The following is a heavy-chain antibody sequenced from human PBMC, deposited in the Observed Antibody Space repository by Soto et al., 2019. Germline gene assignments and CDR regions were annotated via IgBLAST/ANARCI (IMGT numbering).Heavy chain of an antibody. V-gene: IGHV3-15*01. D-gene: IGHD2-2*01. CDR1: GFTFSNAW. CDR2: IKSKTDGGTT. J-gene: IGHJ6*03. CDR3: TTGDVVVVPAAPLGDNYYYYYMDV. Sequence: PGGSLRLSCAASGFTFSNAWMSWVRQAPGKGLEWVGRIKSKTDGGTTDYAAPVKGRFTISRDDSKNTLYLQMNSLKTEDTAVYYCTTGDVVVVPAAPLGDNYYYYYMDVWGKGTTVTVSS.